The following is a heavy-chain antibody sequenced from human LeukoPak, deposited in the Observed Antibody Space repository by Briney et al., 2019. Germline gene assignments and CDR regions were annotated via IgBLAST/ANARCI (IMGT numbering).Heavy chain of an antibody. Sequence: GGALEISWKGSGYRFTRYWIGWGRQMPGKGLGGMGSIYPGGSDTRYSPSFQGQVTISADKSISTAYLQWSSLKASDTAMYYCARHRAEGIVVVPAREDDAFDIWGQGTMVTVSS. CDR2: IYPGGSDT. CDR1: GYRFTRYW. D-gene: IGHD2-2*01. CDR3: ARHRAEGIVVVPAREDDAFDI. V-gene: IGHV5-51*01. J-gene: IGHJ3*02.